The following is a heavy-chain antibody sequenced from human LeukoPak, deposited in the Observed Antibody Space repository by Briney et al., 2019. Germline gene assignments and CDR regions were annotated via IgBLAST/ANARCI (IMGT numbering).Heavy chain of an antibody. CDR2: IKRDGSEK. CDR3: ARDLYYGSGSYFD. CDR1: GFTFSTYY. D-gene: IGHD3-10*01. V-gene: IGHV3-7*04. J-gene: IGHJ4*02. Sequence: QPGRSLRLSCAASGFTFSTYYMSWVRQAPGKGLEWVANIKRDGSEKYYVDSVKGRFTISRDNANNLLYLQMNSLRAEDTAVYYCARDLYYGSGSYFDWGQGSLVIVSS.